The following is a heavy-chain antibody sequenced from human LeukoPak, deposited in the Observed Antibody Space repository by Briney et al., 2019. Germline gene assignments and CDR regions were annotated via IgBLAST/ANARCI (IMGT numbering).Heavy chain of an antibody. J-gene: IGHJ4*02. CDR2: INWNGGST. CDR1: GFTFDDYG. CDR3: ARDSRWLQKDY. V-gene: IGHV3-20*04. Sequence: GGSLRLSCAVSGFTFDDYGMSWVRHAPGRVLEWVSGINWNGGSTGYRDSVKGRFTISRDNAKNSLYLQMNSLRAEDTALYYCARDSRWLQKDYWGQGTLVTVSS. D-gene: IGHD5-24*01.